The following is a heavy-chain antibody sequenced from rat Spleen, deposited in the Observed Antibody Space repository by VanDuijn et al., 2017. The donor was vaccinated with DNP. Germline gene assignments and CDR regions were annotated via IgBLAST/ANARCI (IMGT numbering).Heavy chain of an antibody. CDR3: ARQFDY. V-gene: IGHV5-7*01. Sequence: EVQLVESGGGLVQPGRSLKLSCAASEFTFSDYNMAWVRQAPKKGLEWVATINSDGGITYYRDSVKGRFTISRDNAKSTLYLEMDSLRSEDTATYYCARQFDYWGQGVMVTVSS. CDR2: INSDGGIT. J-gene: IGHJ2*01. CDR1: EFTFSDYN.